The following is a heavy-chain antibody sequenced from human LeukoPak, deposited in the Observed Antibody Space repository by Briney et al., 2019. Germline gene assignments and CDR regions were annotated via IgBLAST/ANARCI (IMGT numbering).Heavy chain of an antibody. D-gene: IGHD2-8*01. CDR3: ATDQGGYCTNGVCYSYYGMDV. V-gene: IGHV3-33*01. CDR1: GFTFSSYG. CDR2: IWYDGSNK. J-gene: IGHJ6*02. Sequence: PGGSLRLSCAASGFTFSSYGMHWVRQAPGKGLEWVAVIWYDGSNKYYADSVKGRFTISRDNSKNTLYLQMNSLRAEDTAVYYCATDQGGYCTNGVCYSYYGMDVWGQGTTVTVSS.